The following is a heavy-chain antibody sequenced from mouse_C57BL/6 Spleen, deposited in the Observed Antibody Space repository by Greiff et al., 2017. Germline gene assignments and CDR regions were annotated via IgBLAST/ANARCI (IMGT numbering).Heavy chain of an antibody. CDR2: INPNNGGT. CDR3: ARKVIYYDYDWIAY. CDR1: GYTFTDYN. V-gene: IGHV1-18*01. J-gene: IGHJ3*01. Sequence: VQLQQSGPELVKPGASVKIPCKASGYTFTDYNMAWVKQSHGKSLEWIGDINPNNGGTSYNQKFKGKATLTVDKSSSTAYMELRSLTSEDTAVYDCARKVIYYDYDWIAYWGQGTLVTVSA. D-gene: IGHD2-4*01.